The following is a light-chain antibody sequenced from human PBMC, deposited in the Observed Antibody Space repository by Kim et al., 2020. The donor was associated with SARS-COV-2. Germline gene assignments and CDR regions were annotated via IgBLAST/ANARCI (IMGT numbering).Light chain of an antibody. CDR3: QQYNIYPLT. CDR1: QSISAW. Sequence: DIQMTQSPSTLSASVGDRVTITCRASQSISAWLAWYQQKPGKAPKLLIYDASSLESGVPSRFSGSRTGTEFTLTINSLQPDDFATYYCQQYNIYPLTFGGGTKVEI. CDR2: DAS. V-gene: IGKV1-5*01. J-gene: IGKJ4*01.